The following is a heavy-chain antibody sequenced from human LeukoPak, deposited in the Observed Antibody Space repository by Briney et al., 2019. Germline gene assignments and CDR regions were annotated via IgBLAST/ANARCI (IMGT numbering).Heavy chain of an antibody. CDR1: GFTFSSYA. CDR3: AKAIAVLLYFDWLVSWFDP. D-gene: IGHD3-9*01. Sequence: PGGSLRLSCAASGFTFSSYAMSWVRQAPGKGLEWVSAISGRGGSTYYADSVKGRFTISRDNSKNTLYLQMNSLRAEGTAVYYCAKAIAVLLYFDWLVSWFDPWGQGTLVTVSS. V-gene: IGHV3-23*01. J-gene: IGHJ5*02. CDR2: ISGRGGST.